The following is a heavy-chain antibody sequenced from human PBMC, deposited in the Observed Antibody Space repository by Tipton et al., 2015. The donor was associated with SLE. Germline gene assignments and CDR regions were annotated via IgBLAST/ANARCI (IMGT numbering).Heavy chain of an antibody. Sequence: TLSLTCTVSGGSISTYYWGWIRQPPGKGLEWIGSIYNTASANYNPSLKSRVTISVDTSKNQFSLKLSSVTAADTAVFYCARRRITARPGLDYWGQGTLVTVSS. V-gene: IGHV4-4*08. D-gene: IGHD6-6*01. CDR2: IYNTASA. J-gene: IGHJ4*02. CDR3: ARRRITARPGLDY. CDR1: GGSISTYY.